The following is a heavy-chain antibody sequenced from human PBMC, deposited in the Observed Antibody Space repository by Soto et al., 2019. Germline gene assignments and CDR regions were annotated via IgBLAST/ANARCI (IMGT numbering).Heavy chain of an antibody. D-gene: IGHD7-27*01. CDR3: ARDPEKTGDPPLDY. CDR2: ISSSSSYI. CDR1: GFTFSSYS. J-gene: IGHJ4*02. Sequence: GGSLRLSCAASGFTFSSYSMNWVRQAPGKGLEWVSSISSSSSYIYYADSVKGRFTISRDNAKNSLYLQMNSLRAEDTAVYYCARDPEKTGDPPLDYWGQGTLVTVSS. V-gene: IGHV3-21*01.